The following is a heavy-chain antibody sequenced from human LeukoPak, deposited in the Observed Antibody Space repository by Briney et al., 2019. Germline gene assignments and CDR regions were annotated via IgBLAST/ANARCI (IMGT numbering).Heavy chain of an antibody. CDR1: GYSFSDYY. CDR2: INPNSGGT. Sequence: ASVKVSCKASGYSFSDYYMHWVRQAPGQGLEWIGWINPNSGGTKYAQKFQGRVTMTRDTSISTAYIEVSRLRSDDTAVYYCMREVGSINWYAYWGQGTLVTVSS. CDR3: MREVGSINWYAY. J-gene: IGHJ5*01. V-gene: IGHV1-2*02. D-gene: IGHD6-13*01.